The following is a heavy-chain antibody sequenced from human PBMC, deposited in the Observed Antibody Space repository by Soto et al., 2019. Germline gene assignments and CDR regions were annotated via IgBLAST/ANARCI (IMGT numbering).Heavy chain of an antibody. CDR1: GFTFSSYW. CDR2: MNSDGSST. D-gene: IGHD7-27*01. Sequence: EVQLVESGGGLVQPGGSLRLSCAASGFTFSSYWMHWVRQAPGKGLVWVSRMNSDGSSTSYADSVKGRFTISRDNANNTLYLQMNSLKTEDTAVYYCATDLGTGYWGQGTLVTVSS. J-gene: IGHJ4*02. V-gene: IGHV3-74*01. CDR3: ATDLGTGY.